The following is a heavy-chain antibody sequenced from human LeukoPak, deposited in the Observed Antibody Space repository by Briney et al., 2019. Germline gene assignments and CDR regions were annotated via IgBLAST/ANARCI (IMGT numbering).Heavy chain of an antibody. Sequence: GGSLRLSCAASGFTSSSSAMSWVRQAPGKGLEWVSGVSGSGGKTYYAGSVKGRFTISRDNSKNTLDRETNRLKGRDPAVYYCAKAGSIRFDYGGQGTLVTVSS. D-gene: IGHD1-26*01. CDR1: GFTSSSSA. V-gene: IGHV3-23*01. CDR2: VSGSGGKT. CDR3: AKAGSIRFDY. J-gene: IGHJ4*02.